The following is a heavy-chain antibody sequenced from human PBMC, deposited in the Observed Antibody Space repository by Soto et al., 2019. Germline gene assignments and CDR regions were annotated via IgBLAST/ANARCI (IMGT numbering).Heavy chain of an antibody. CDR1: GGTFSSYA. J-gene: IGHJ4*02. V-gene: IGHV1-69*13. D-gene: IGHD3-22*01. CDR2: IIPIFGTA. Sequence: SVKVSCKASGGTFSSYAISWVRQAPGQGLEWMGGIIPIFGTANYAQKFQGRVTITADESTSTAYMELSSLRSEDTAVYYCARGLDYDSSGYLEFAYWGQGTLVTVSS. CDR3: ARGLDYDSSGYLEFAY.